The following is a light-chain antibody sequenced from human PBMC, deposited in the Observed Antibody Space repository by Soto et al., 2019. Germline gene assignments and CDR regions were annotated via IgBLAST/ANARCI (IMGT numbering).Light chain of an antibody. CDR3: QQYNNWPFS. Sequence: EIVLTQSPDTLSLSPGERATLSCRASQSISSTQLVWYQQKPGQAPTLLIFGASSRATGIPDRFSATGSETDFTLTISGLQSEDSAVYFCQQYNNWPFSFGQGTRLEIK. CDR2: GAS. J-gene: IGKJ5*01. V-gene: IGKV3-20*01. CDR1: QSISSTQ.